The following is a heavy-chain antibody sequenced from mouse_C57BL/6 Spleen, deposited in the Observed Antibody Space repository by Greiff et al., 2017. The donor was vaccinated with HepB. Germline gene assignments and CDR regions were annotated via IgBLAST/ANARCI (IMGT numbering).Heavy chain of an antibody. V-gene: IGHV1-52*01. CDR2: IDPSDSET. D-gene: IGHD2-1*01. J-gene: IGHJ4*01. CDR1: GYTFTSYW. CDR3: ARSGIYYGNSYAMDY. Sequence: QVQLQQSGAELVRPGSSVKLSCKASGYTFTSYWMHWVKQRPIQGLEWIGNIDPSDSETHYNQKFKDKATLTVDKSSSTAYMQLSSLTSADSAVYYCARSGIYYGNSYAMDYWGQGTSVTVSS.